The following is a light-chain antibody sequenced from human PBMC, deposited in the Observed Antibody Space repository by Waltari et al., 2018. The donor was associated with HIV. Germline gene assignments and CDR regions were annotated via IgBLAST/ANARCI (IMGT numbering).Light chain of an antibody. Sequence: QSALPPPAPVSGSPGQSINISCPGNSGQLGRSNFRSWYFPPPGEAPKLLLRGVTQSPSEFSTTRFSGPKSGNTASLTISNLQTDDDGDYYCCSYVGGGKHVFGTGTAVTVL. CDR3: CSYVGGGKHV. CDR2: GVT. J-gene: IGLJ1*01. CDR1: SGQLGRSNF. V-gene: IGLV2-23*02.